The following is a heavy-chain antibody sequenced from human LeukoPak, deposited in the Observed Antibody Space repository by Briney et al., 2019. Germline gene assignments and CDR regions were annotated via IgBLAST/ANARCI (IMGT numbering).Heavy chain of an antibody. CDR2: IYYSGST. V-gene: IGHV4-59*01. Sequence: ASETLSLTCTVSGGSISSYYWSWIRQPPGKGLEWIGYIYYSGSTNYNPSLKSRVTISVDTSKNQFSLKLSSVTAADTAVYYCARGPIAAAGTDYFDYWGQGTPVTVSS. J-gene: IGHJ4*02. D-gene: IGHD6-13*01. CDR1: GGSISSYY. CDR3: ARGPIAAAGTDYFDY.